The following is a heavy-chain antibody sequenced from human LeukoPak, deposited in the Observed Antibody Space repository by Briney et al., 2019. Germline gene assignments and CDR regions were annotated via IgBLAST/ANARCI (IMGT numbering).Heavy chain of an antibody. CDR2: ISAYNGNT. D-gene: IGHD3-22*01. CDR3: ARDGRYYDSSGYYRVFDY. V-gene: IGHV1-18*01. CDR1: GYTFTSYG. Sequence: ASVKVSCKASGYTFTSYGISWVRQAPGQGPEWMGWISAYNGNTNYAQKLQGRVTMTTDTSTSTAYMELRSLRSDDTAVYYCARDGRYYDSSGYYRVFDYWGQGTLVTVSS. J-gene: IGHJ4*02.